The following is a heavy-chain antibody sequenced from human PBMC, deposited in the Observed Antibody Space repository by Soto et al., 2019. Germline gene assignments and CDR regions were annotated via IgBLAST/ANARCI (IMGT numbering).Heavy chain of an antibody. CDR3: ARERGYYDSSVVSVIDYFLDY. V-gene: IGHV4-31*03. CDR1: GASISTSVYY. Sequence: QVQLQESGPGLVKPSQTLSLTCSVFGASISTSVYYWTWIRQHPGKGPEWLGHISHSGSTYYNPSLKSRVTILRDTTNNQFSLELSSLTGADTAVYYCARERGYYDSSVVSVIDYFLDYWGQGTPVIVSS. CDR2: ISHSGST. D-gene: IGHD3-22*01. J-gene: IGHJ4*02.